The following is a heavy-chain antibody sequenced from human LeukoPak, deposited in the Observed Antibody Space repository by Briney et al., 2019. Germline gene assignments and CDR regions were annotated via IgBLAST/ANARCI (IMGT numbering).Heavy chain of an antibody. Sequence: GASVKVSCKASGYTFTSYGISWVRQAPGQGLEWMGWISAYNGNTNYAQKLQGRVTMTTDTSTSTAYVELSSLRSEDTAVYYCARDYGDYGEFDYWGQGTLVTVSS. V-gene: IGHV1-18*01. CDR2: ISAYNGNT. CDR3: ARDYGDYGEFDY. CDR1: GYTFTSYG. D-gene: IGHD4-17*01. J-gene: IGHJ4*02.